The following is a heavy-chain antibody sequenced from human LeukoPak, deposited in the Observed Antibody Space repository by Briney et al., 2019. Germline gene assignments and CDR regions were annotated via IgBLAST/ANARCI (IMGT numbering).Heavy chain of an antibody. D-gene: IGHD2-15*01. Sequence: GGSLRLACAASGFTVSSYSIHGGRQAPGKGPEWVAIISYDGSNKYYAACVNGRLTISRDNSTNTLYLQMNSLRAEDTAVYYCAKDSSVVVVDAIFEYWGQGTLVTVSS. CDR2: ISYDGSNK. CDR3: AKDSSVVVVDAIFEY. J-gene: IGHJ4*02. CDR1: GFTVSSYS. V-gene: IGHV3-30*18.